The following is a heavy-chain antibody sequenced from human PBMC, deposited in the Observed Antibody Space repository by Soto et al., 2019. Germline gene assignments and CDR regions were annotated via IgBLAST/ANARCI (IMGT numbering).Heavy chain of an antibody. J-gene: IGHJ1*01. CDR2: IYYSGST. V-gene: IGHV4-30-4*01. CDR3: ARVNIVVVVAATHEYFQH. D-gene: IGHD2-15*01. Sequence: QVQLQESGPGLVKPSQTLSLTCTVSGGSISSGDYYWSWIRQPPGKGLEWIGYIYYSGSTYYNPSLKSRVTISVDTSKNQFSRKLSSVTAADTDVYYCARVNIVVVVAATHEYFQHWGQGTLVTVSS. CDR1: GGSISSGDYY.